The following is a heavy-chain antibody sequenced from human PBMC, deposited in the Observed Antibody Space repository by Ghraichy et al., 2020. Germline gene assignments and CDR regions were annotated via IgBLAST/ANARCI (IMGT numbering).Heavy chain of an antibody. J-gene: IGHJ5*02. V-gene: IGHV3-53*01. Sequence: GGSLRLSCAASGFTVSSNYMSWVRQAPGKGLEWVSVIYSGGSTYYADSVKGRFTISRDNSKNTLYLQMNSLRAEDTAVYYCASENDYGDGGLDPWGQGTLVTVSS. CDR1: GFTVSSNY. CDR2: IYSGGST. D-gene: IGHD4-17*01. CDR3: ASENDYGDGGLDP.